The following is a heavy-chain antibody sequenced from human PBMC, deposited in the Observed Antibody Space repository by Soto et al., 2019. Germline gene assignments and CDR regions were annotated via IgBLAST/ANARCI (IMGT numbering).Heavy chain of an antibody. CDR2: IIPIFGTA. CDR3: ARASGGLDWNAPYNWFDP. V-gene: IGHV1-69*13. CDR1: GGTFSSYA. J-gene: IGHJ5*02. Sequence: GASVKVSCKASGGTFSSYAISWVRQAPGQGLEWMGGIIPIFGTANYAQKFQGRVTITADESTSTAYMELSSLRSEDTAVYYCARASGGLDWNAPYNWFDPWGQGTLVTVSS. D-gene: IGHD1-1*01.